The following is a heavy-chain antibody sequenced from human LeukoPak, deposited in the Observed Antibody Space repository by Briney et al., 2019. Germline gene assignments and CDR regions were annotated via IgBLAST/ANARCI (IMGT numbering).Heavy chain of an antibody. D-gene: IGHD3-3*01. CDR3: ARDNAPLSTYYDFWSGYFGWGLDV. CDR2: ISAYNGYT. CDR1: GYTFTGYY. V-gene: IGHV1-18*04. J-gene: IGHJ6*04. Sequence: ASVKVSCKASGYTFTGYYMHWARQAPGQGLEWMGWISAYNGYTNYAQKLQGRVTMTTDTSTSTAYMELRSLRSDDTAVYYCARDNAPLSTYYDFWSGYFGWGLDVWGKGTTVTVSS.